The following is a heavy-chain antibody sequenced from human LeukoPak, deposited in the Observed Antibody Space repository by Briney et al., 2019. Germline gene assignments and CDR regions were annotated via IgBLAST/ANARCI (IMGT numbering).Heavy chain of an antibody. V-gene: IGHV4-34*01. CDR1: GGSFSGYY. CDR3: AAGRYFDWLLSFTMDV. Sequence: PSETLSLTCAVYGGSFSGYYWSWIRQPPGKGLEWIGEINHSGSTNYNPSLKSRVTIPVGTSKNQFSLKLSSVTAADTAVYYCAAGRYFDWLLSFTMDVWGKGTTVTVSS. D-gene: IGHD3-9*01. CDR2: INHSGST. J-gene: IGHJ6*04.